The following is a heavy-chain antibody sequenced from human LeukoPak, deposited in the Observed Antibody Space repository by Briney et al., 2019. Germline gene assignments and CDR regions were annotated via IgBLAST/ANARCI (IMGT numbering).Heavy chain of an antibody. Sequence: PSQTLSLTCTVSGGSISSGDYYWSWIRQPPGKGLEWIGYIYYSGSTYYNPSLKSQVTISVDTSKNQFSLKLSSVTAADTAVYYCASIAAAGYYFDYWGQGTLVTVSS. V-gene: IGHV4-30-4*01. CDR3: ASIAAAGYYFDY. CDR2: IYYSGST. J-gene: IGHJ4*02. CDR1: GGSISSGDYY. D-gene: IGHD6-13*01.